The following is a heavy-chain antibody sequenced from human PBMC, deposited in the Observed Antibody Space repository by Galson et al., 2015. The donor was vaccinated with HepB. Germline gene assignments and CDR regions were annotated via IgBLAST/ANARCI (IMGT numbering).Heavy chain of an antibody. CDR3: ARDAYYGYGMDV. Sequence: SLRLSCAASGFTFSSYGMHWVRQAPGKGLEWVAVIWYDGSNKYYADSVKGRFTISRDNSKNTLYLQMNSLRAEDTAVYYCARDAYYGYGMDVWGQGTTVTVSS. D-gene: IGHD3-10*01. CDR2: IWYDGSNK. CDR1: GFTFSSYG. J-gene: IGHJ6*02. V-gene: IGHV3-33*01.